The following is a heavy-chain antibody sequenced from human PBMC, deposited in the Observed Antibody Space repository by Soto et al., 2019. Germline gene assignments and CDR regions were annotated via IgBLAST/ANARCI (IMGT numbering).Heavy chain of an antibody. Sequence: EVQLVESGGGSAQPGGSLRLSCAASEFTFNNYGMNWVRQAPGKGLEWISYISSISSSMYYADSVRGRFTISRDNDKNSLHMQMNSLRVEDTAVYYCAREGQEGNDRPFDYWGQGTLVTVSS. CDR2: ISSISSSM. CDR1: EFTFNNYG. J-gene: IGHJ4*02. D-gene: IGHD1-1*01. V-gene: IGHV3-48*01. CDR3: AREGQEGNDRPFDY.